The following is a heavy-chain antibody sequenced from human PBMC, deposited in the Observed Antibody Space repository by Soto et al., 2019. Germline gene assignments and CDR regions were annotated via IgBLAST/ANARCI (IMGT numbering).Heavy chain of an antibody. V-gene: IGHV4-34*01. J-gene: IGHJ4*02. Sequence: SETLSLTCAVYGGSFSGYYWSWIRQPPGKGLEWIGEINHSGSTNYNPSLKSRVTISVDTSKNQFSLKLSSVTAADTAVYYCARVPGIAAAGIYYWGQGTLVTVSS. CDR2: INHSGST. CDR3: ARVPGIAAAGIYY. CDR1: GGSFSGYY. D-gene: IGHD6-13*01.